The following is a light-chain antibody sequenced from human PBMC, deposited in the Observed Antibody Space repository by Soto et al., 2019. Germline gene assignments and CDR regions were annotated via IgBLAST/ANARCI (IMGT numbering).Light chain of an antibody. CDR2: RAS. CDR3: QQYGSSPWT. Sequence: IMMKQSPATLSVSPGEIATLSCRAGQTIYSNVAWYQQRPGQAPRLLIYRASTRATGVPARFTGSGSGTDFALTISRLEPEDFAVYFCQQYGSSPWTFGQGTRLENK. J-gene: IGKJ5*01. V-gene: IGKV3D-15*02. CDR1: QTIYSN.